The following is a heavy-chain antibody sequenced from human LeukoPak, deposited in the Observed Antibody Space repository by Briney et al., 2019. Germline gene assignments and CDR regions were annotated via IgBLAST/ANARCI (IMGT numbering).Heavy chain of an antibody. V-gene: IGHV4-39*01. CDR2: IYYSGSS. CDR1: GASISSSSYY. J-gene: IGHJ4*02. Sequence: ASETLSLTCTVSGASISSSSYYWGWIRQPPGKGLEWIGSIYYSGSSYYNPSLKSRVTISVDTSKNQFSLKVSSVTAADTAVYYCARLVVRNPYCDYWGQGTLVTVSS. D-gene: IGHD6-6*01. CDR3: ARLVVRNPYCDY.